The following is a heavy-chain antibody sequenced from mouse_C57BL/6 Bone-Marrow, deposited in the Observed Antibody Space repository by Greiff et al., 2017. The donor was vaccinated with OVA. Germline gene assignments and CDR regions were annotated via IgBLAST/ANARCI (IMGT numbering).Heavy chain of an antibody. CDR1: GYSFTGYY. Sequence: VQLQQSGPELVKPGASVKISCKASGYSFTGYYMNWVKQSPEKSLEWIGEINPSTGGTTYNQKFKAKATLTVYKSSSTAYMQLKSLTSEDSAVYYCARSYDYDDFYCYFDVWGTGTTVTVSS. CDR3: ARSYDYDDFYCYFDV. V-gene: IGHV1-42*01. D-gene: IGHD2-4*01. J-gene: IGHJ1*03. CDR2: INPSTGGT.